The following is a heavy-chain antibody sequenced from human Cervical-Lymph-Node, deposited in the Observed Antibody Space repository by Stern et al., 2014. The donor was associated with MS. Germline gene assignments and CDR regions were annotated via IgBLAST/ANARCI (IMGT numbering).Heavy chain of an antibody. J-gene: IGHJ6*02. CDR3: TPDYHYYGMDV. CDR1: GFTFSNAW. Sequence: EDQLVESGGGLVKPGGSLRLSCAASGFTFSNAWMSWVRQAPGKGLEGVGRIKSKTDGGTTDYAAPVKGRFTISRDDSKNTLYLQMNSLKTEDTAVYYCTPDYHYYGMDVWGQGTTVTVSS. CDR2: IKSKTDGGTT. V-gene: IGHV3-15*01.